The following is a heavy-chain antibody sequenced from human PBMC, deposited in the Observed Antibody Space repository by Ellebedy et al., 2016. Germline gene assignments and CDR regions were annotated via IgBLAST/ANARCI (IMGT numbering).Heavy chain of an antibody. J-gene: IGHJ6*03. Sequence: GESLKISXAASGFTLSSFWMSWVRQAPGKGLEWVANIKQDGSVTHYVDSVKGRFTISRDNAKNSVYLQINSLRAEDTALYYCAKGAEPFNPDYYYYYMDVWGKGTTVTVSS. D-gene: IGHD1-14*01. CDR1: GFTLSSFW. V-gene: IGHV3-7*03. CDR3: AKGAEPFNPDYYYYYMDV. CDR2: IKQDGSVT.